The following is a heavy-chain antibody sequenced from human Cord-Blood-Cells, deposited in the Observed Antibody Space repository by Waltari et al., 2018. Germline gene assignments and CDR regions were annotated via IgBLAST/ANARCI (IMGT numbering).Heavy chain of an antibody. CDR3: ARGVTVTRNAFDI. CDR1: GGSFSGYY. D-gene: IGHD4-4*01. Sequence: QVQLQQWGAGLLKPSETLSLTCAVYGGSFSGYYWSWIRQPPGKGLEWIGEINHSGSTTSNPSLKSLVTISVDTSKNQFSLKLSSVTAADTAVYYCARGVTVTRNAFDIWGQGTMVTVSS. V-gene: IGHV4-34*01. J-gene: IGHJ3*02. CDR2: INHSGST.